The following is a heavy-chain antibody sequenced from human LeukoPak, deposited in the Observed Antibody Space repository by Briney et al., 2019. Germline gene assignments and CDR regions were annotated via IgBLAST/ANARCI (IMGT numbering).Heavy chain of an antibody. CDR1: GFTFSIYG. V-gene: IGHV3-23*01. D-gene: IGHD6-13*01. CDR2: MSGSGGST. CDR3: ARGPIAAAGNAPLTDY. Sequence: PGGSLRLSCAASGFTFSIYGMSWVRQAPGRGLEWVSAMSGSGGSTYYADSVKGRFTISRDNSKNTLYLQMNSLRAEDTAVYYCARGPIAAAGNAPLTDYWGQGTLVTVSS. J-gene: IGHJ4*02.